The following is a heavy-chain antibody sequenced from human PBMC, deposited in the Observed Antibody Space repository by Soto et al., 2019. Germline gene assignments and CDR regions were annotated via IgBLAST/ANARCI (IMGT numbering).Heavy chain of an antibody. D-gene: IGHD3-3*01. CDR2: ISWNSGSI. Sequence: GGSLILSCAASGFTFDVYAMHWVRQAPGKGLEWVSGISWNSGSIGYADSVKGRFTISRDNAKNSLYLQMNSLRAEDTALYYCAKDIDFWSGYYAYWGQGTLVTVSS. CDR1: GFTFDVYA. CDR3: AKDIDFWSGYYAY. J-gene: IGHJ4*02. V-gene: IGHV3-9*01.